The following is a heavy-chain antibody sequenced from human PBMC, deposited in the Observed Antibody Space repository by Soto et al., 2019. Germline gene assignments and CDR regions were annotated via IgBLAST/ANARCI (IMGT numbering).Heavy chain of an antibody. CDR1: GYTFTGYY. D-gene: IGHD2-2*01. CDR3: ARELDVGYCSSTSCSAFDY. V-gene: IGHV1-2*04. Sequence: QVQLVQSGAEVKKPGASVKVSCKASGYTFTGYYMHWVRQAPGQGLEWMGWINPNSGGTNYSQKLQGWVTMTRDTSISTADMELRSLRSDDTAVYYCARELDVGYCSSTSCSAFDYWGQGTLVTVSS. CDR2: INPNSGGT. J-gene: IGHJ4*02.